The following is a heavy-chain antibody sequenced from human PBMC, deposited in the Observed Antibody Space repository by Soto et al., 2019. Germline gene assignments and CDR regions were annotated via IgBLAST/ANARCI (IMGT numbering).Heavy chain of an antibody. D-gene: IGHD4-17*01. Sequence: PGESLKISCKGSGYSFTSYWIGWVRQMPGKGLEWMGIIYPGDSDTRYSPSFQGQVTISADKSISTAYLQWSSLKASDTAMYYCARGGMVTTPLYYYYGMDVWGQGTTVTVSS. V-gene: IGHV5-51*01. CDR2: IYPGDSDT. J-gene: IGHJ6*02. CDR1: GYSFTSYW. CDR3: ARGGMVTTPLYYYYGMDV.